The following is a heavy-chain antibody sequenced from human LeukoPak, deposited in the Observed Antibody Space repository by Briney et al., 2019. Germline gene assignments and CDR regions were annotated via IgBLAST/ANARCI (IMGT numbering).Heavy chain of an antibody. D-gene: IGHD3-22*01. J-gene: IGHJ6*03. CDR2: IYYSGST. CDR1: GGSISSSSYY. V-gene: IGHV4-39*01. CDR3: ARRSDYCDSSGLGLDYYYYYMDV. Sequence: SETLSLTCTVSGGSISSSSYYWGWIRQPPGKGLEWIGSIYYSGSTYYNPSLKSRVTISVDTSKNQFSLKLSSVTAADTAVYYCARRSDYCDSSGLGLDYYYYYMDVWGKGTTVTISS.